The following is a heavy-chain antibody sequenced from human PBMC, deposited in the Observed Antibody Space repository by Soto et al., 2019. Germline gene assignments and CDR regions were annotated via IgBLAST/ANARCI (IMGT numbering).Heavy chain of an antibody. Sequence: SETLSLTCTVSGGSISGYYWSWIRQPPGKGLEWIGYIYYRGGSTYNPSLNSRVTMSVDTSKNQFSLKLSSVTSADTAVYYCATGDGSGYSPFDHWGQGALVTVSS. CDR1: GGSISGYY. CDR2: IYYRGGS. CDR3: ATGDGSGYSPFDH. D-gene: IGHD3-22*01. J-gene: IGHJ4*02. V-gene: IGHV4-59*03.